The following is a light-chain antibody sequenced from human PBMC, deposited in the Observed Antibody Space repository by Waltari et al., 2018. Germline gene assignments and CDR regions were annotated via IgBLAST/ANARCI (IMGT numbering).Light chain of an antibody. V-gene: IGKV3-20*01. CDR3: QHYGSSSIT. CDR1: KSVSSRD. J-gene: IGKJ5*01. Sequence: EIVLTQSPGTLSLSPGDGAALSCTASKSVSSRDLAWYQQKPGQAPRPLMYGASNRASGTPDRFSGSGSGTDFTLTISRLEPEDFAVYYCQHYGSSSITFGQGTRLEIK. CDR2: GAS.